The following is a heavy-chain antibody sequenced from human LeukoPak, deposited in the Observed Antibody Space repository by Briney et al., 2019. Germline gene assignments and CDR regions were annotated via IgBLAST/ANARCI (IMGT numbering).Heavy chain of an antibody. Sequence: PGGSLRLSCAASGFTFSSYSMNWVRQAPGKGLEWVSSISSSSSYIYYADSVKGRFTISRDNAKNSLYLQMNSLRAEDTAVYYCARDFGVATISLLDYWGQGTLVTVSS. D-gene: IGHD5-12*01. CDR3: ARDFGVATISLLDY. CDR2: ISSSSSYI. CDR1: GFTFSSYS. V-gene: IGHV3-21*04. J-gene: IGHJ4*02.